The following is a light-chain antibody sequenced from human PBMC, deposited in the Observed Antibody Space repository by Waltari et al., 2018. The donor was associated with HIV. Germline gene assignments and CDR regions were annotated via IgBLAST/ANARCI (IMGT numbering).Light chain of an antibody. CDR1: SSNIGAGYD. J-gene: IGLJ1*01. V-gene: IGLV1-40*01. CDR2: GNT. Sequence: QSVLTQPPSVSGAPGQKIIISCTGSSSNIGAGYDVHWYQQLPGSAPKLLIYGNTDRPSGVPDRFSGSKSGTSATLAISGLQADDEADYYCQSSDISLSYVFGSGTRVTVL. CDR3: QSSDISLSYV.